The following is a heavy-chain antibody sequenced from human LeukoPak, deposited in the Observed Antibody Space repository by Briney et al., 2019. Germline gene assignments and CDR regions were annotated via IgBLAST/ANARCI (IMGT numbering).Heavy chain of an antibody. D-gene: IGHD5-24*01. CDR2: IRYDGSKK. V-gene: IGHV3-30*02. CDR1: GFTFSSYG. CDR3: ARERLRMAFGYFDY. J-gene: IGHJ4*02. Sequence: GGSLRLSCAASGFTFSSYGMHWVRQAPGKGLEWVAFIRYDGSKKYYADSVKGRFTISRDNSKNTLYLQMNSLRAEDTAVYYCARERLRMAFGYFDYWGQGTLVTVSS.